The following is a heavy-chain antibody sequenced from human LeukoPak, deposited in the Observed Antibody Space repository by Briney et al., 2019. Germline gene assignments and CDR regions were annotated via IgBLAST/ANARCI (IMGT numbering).Heavy chain of an antibody. CDR2: IWYDGSNK. D-gene: IGHD6-6*01. CDR3: ARASIGARTLVY. Sequence: GGSLSLSCAASGFTFSTVGMHCVRQAPGKVLEWAAVIWYDGSNKYSADSVKGRFTISRDNSKNTLYLQMNSLRAEDTAVYYCARASIGARTLVYWGQGTLVTVSS. J-gene: IGHJ4*02. CDR1: GFTFSTVG. V-gene: IGHV3-33*01.